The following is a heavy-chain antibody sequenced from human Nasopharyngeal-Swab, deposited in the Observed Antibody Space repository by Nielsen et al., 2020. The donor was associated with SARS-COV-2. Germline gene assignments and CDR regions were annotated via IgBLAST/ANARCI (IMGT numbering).Heavy chain of an antibody. CDR1: GFTFSRYW. J-gene: IGHJ6*02. D-gene: IGHD2-21*01. CDR2: IYSDGSST. Sequence: ESLKISCAASGFTFSRYWMHWVRQAPGKGLVWVSRIYSDGSSTNYADSVKGRFTISRDNAKNTLYLQMNSLRAEDTAMYYCARVGVNDYYYGMDVWGQGTTVTVSS. CDR3: ARVGVNDYYYGMDV. V-gene: IGHV3-74*01.